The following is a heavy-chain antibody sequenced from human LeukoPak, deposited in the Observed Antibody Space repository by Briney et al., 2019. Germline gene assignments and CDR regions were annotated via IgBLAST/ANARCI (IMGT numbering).Heavy chain of an antibody. Sequence: TGGSLRLSCAGSGVTLSSAWINWVRQAPGEGLEWVARIKTKGGGGPTEHAAPVKGRFTISRDDSENTLYLQMNSLRAEDAAVYYCAKCGTACYANAFYIWGQGTMVTVSS. CDR2: IKTKGGGGPT. D-gene: IGHD2-2*01. J-gene: IGHJ3*02. CDR1: GVTLSSAW. V-gene: IGHV3-15*01. CDR3: AKCGTACYANAFYI.